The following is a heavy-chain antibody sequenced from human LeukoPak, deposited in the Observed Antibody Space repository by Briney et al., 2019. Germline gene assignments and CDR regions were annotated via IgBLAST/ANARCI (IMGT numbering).Heavy chain of an antibody. Sequence: GGSLRLSCAASGFTFSNSCMSWVRQAPGKGLEWVLRIKSKTYCGTTDYAAPVKGRFTIPRDDSKNTLYLQMKSLKTENTSLYYCTTEQEITISGVVIREVYWGQGTVVTVPS. J-gene: IGHJ4*02. CDR3: TTEQEITISGVVIREVY. CDR2: IKSKTYCGTT. D-gene: IGHD3-3*01. CDR1: GFTFSNSC. V-gene: IGHV3-15*01.